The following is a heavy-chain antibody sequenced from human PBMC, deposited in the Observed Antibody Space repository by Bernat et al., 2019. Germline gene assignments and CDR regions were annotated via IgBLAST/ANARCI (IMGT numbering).Heavy chain of an antibody. CDR2: IYSGGST. CDR3: ARDDRRWLPGD. J-gene: IGHJ4*02. CDR1: GFTVSSNY. D-gene: IGHD5-24*01. V-gene: IGHV3-53*01. Sequence: EVQLVESGGGLIQPGGSLRLSCAASGFTVSSNYMSWVRQAPGKGLEWVSGIYSGGSTYYADSVKGRFTITRDNSKNTLYLQMNSLRAEDTAVYYCARDDRRWLPGDWGQGTLVTVSS.